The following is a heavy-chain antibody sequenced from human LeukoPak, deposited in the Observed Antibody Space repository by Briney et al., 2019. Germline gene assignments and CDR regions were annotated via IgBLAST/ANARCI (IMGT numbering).Heavy chain of an antibody. V-gene: IGHV4-34*01. J-gene: IGHJ3*02. D-gene: IGHD3-3*01. CDR1: GGSFSGDY. Sequence: PSETLSLTCVVYGGSFSGDYWSWIRQPPGKGLEWIGEINHSGSTNYNPSLKSRVTIEVETSQNQFFLKLSSSTAADTAVYYCARGSGVTIFGVVKRENAFDIWGQGTMVTVSS. CDR2: INHSGST. CDR3: ARGSGVTIFGVVKRENAFDI.